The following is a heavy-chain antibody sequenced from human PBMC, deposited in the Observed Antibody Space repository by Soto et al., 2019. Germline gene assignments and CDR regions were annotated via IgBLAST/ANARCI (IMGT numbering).Heavy chain of an antibody. D-gene: IGHD3-9*01. CDR2: INHSGST. CDR1: GGSFSGYY. Sequence: SETLSLTCAVYGGSFSGYYWSWIRQPPGKGLEWIGEINHSGSTNYIPSLKSRVTISVDTSKNQFSLKLSSVTAADTAVYYCARLGLTGYYFLWYGMDVWGQGTTVTVSS. J-gene: IGHJ6*02. CDR3: ARLGLTGYYFLWYGMDV. V-gene: IGHV4-34*01.